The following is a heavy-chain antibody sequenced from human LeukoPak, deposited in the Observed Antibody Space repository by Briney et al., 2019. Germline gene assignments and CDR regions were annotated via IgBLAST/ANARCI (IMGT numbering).Heavy chain of an antibody. CDR3: ARDGFVVPPVLAWGPKPSYHDYGMDV. CDR2: ISRSGSTI. CDR1: GFTFNKYN. J-gene: IGHJ6*02. Sequence: GGSLRLSCAASGFTFNKYNLNWVRQAPGKGLEWVAYISRSGSTIYYADSVKGRFTISRDNARNSLSLQMSSLRDEDTAVYFCARDGFVVPPVLAWGPKPSYHDYGMDVWGQGTSVTVSS. D-gene: IGHD3-16*01. V-gene: IGHV3-48*02.